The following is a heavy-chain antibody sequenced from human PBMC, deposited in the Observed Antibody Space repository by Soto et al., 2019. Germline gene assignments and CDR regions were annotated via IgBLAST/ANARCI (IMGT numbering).Heavy chain of an antibody. Sequence: GGSLRLSCAASGFTFSSYSMNWVRQTPGKGLEWVSYISSSSSTIYYADSVKGRFTISRDNAKNSLYLQMNSLRDEDTAVYYCASTEGLTVTTYGLFDYWGQGTLVTVSS. CDR1: GFTFSSYS. D-gene: IGHD4-4*01. CDR3: ASTEGLTVTTYGLFDY. V-gene: IGHV3-48*02. CDR2: ISSSSSTI. J-gene: IGHJ4*02.